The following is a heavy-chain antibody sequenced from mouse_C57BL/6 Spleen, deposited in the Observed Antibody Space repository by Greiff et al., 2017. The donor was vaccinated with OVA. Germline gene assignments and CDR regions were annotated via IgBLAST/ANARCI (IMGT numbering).Heavy chain of an antibody. Sequence: QVQLQQSGAELVRPGASVTLSCKASVYTFTDYEMHWVKQTPVHGLEWIGAIDPETGGTAYNQKFKGKAILTADKSSSTAYMELRSLTSEDSAVYYCTREREWLLGGYWGQGTTLTVSS. V-gene: IGHV1-15*01. J-gene: IGHJ2*01. D-gene: IGHD2-3*01. CDR1: VYTFTDYE. CDR2: IDPETGGT. CDR3: TREREWLLGGY.